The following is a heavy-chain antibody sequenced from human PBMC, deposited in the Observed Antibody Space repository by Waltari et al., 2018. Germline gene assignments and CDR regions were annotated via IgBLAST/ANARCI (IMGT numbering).Heavy chain of an antibody. Sequence: EVQLEQSGAEVKKPGESLTISCQASGYSFPIYWIAWVRQMPGEGLEWMGMIFPGDSDTRYSPSFQGQVTISADKSIITAYRRWSVLKVSDTAMYYCAKENHYAKDTFDIWGQGTMVTVSS. CDR1: GYSFPIYW. CDR2: IFPGDSDT. J-gene: IGHJ3*02. V-gene: IGHV5-51*01. CDR3: AKENHYAKDTFDI. D-gene: IGHD4-17*01.